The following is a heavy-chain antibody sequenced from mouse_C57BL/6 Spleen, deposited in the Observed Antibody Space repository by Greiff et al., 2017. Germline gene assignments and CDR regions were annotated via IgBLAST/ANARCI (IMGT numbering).Heavy chain of an antibody. J-gene: IGHJ4*01. Sequence: EVQLVESGEGLVKPGGSLKLSCAASGFTFSSYAMSWVRQTPEKRLEWVAYISSGGDYIYYADTVTGRFTISRDNARNTLYLQMSSLKSEDTAMYYCTRDKGRDYAMDYWGQGTSVTVSS. CDR2: ISSGGDYI. V-gene: IGHV5-9-1*02. CDR3: TRDKGRDYAMDY. CDR1: GFTFSSYA.